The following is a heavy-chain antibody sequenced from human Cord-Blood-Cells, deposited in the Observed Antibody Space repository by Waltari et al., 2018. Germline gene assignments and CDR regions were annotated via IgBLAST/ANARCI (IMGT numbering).Heavy chain of an antibody. Sequence: QVQLQESGPGLVKPSETLSLTCTVSGGSASSGSYYWSWIRWPPGKGLEWIGYIYYSGSTNYNPSLKSRVTISVDTSKSQFSMKLSSVTAADTAVYYCAGTYYYCWSGYFDYWGQGTMVTVSS. CDR3: AGTYYYCWSGYFDY. V-gene: IGHV4-61*01. J-gene: IGHJ4*02. CDR2: IYYSGST. CDR1: GGSASSGSYY. D-gene: IGHD3-3*01.